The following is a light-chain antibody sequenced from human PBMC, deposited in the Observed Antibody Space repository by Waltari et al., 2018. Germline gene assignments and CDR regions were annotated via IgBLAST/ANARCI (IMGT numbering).Light chain of an antibody. Sequence: QSALTQPRSVSGSPGQSVTISCTGTRRDVGASQYVSWFQQHPGGAPKLLIFDVTERPSGVPDRFSGSKSANTASLTISGLQPDDEADYYCCSYAGTYTYVFGPGTSVTVL. CDR3: CSYAGTYTYV. CDR2: DVT. J-gene: IGLJ1*01. CDR1: RRDVGASQY. V-gene: IGLV2-11*01.